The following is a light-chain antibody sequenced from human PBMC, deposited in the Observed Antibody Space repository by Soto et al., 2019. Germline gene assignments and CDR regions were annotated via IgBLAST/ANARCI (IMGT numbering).Light chain of an antibody. J-gene: IGKJ1*01. V-gene: IGKV3-20*01. CDR2: GAP. CDR3: PPYGSPPWT. Sequence: MELSQSPATLYLSPGERATLSCRARQSGSSSYLAWYHQQPRPAPSLLLYGAPSTATGTPDRFSGSGSGTDFTLTITRLEPEDFAVYYRPPYGSPPWTLGQATKVDIK. CDR1: QSGSSSY.